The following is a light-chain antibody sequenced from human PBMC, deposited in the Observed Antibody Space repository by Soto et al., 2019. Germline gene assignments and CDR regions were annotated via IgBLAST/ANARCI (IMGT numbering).Light chain of an antibody. V-gene: IGLV2-14*01. CDR1: SSDVGGYKY. CDR2: EVS. CDR3: SSYTSSSTLV. J-gene: IGLJ3*02. Sequence: QSALTQPASVSGSPGQSITISCTGTSSDVGGYKYVSWYQHHPGKAPKLMISEVSNRPSGVSTRFSGSKSGNTASLTISGLQAEDEADYYCSSYTSSSTLVFGGGTQLTVL.